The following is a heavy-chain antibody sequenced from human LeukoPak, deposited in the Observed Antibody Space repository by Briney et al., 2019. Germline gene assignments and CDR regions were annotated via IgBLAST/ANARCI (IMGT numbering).Heavy chain of an antibody. CDR3: ARDGPGPNYRYYYYMDV. D-gene: IGHD1-7*01. Sequence: GGSLRLSCAASGFTFSSYGMHWVRQAPGKGLEWVAVISYDGSNKYYADSVKGRFTISRDNSKNTLYLQMNSLRAEDTAVYYCARDGPGPNYRYYYYMDVWGKGTTVTVSS. CDR1: GFTFSSYG. J-gene: IGHJ6*03. V-gene: IGHV3-30*03. CDR2: ISYDGSNK.